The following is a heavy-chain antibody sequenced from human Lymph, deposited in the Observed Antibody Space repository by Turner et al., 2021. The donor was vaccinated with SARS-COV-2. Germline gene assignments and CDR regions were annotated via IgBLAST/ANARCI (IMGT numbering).Heavy chain of an antibody. CDR2: ISWKSGSI. CDR3: AKGRRFGMDV. J-gene: IGHJ6*02. V-gene: IGHV3-9*01. Sequence: EVQQVESGGGLVQPGRSLRLFCASSGFTFDEYAMHWVRQTTGKGVERVSGISWKSGSIGYADSVKSRFTISRDSAKNSLYLQMNSLRAEDTALYYWAKGRRFGMDVWGQGTTVTVSS. CDR1: GFTFDEYA.